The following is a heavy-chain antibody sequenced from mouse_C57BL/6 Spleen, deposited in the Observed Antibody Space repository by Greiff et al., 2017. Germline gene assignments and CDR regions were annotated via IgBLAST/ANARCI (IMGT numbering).Heavy chain of an antibody. Sequence: EVKLQQSGPELVKPGASVKISCKASGYTFTDYYMNWVKQSHGKSLEWIGDINPNNGGTSYNQKFKGKATLTVDKSSSTAYMELRSLTSEDSAVYYCARDSRGYFDVWGTGTTVTVSS. J-gene: IGHJ1*03. V-gene: IGHV1-26*01. CDR3: ARDSRGYFDV. CDR1: GYTFTDYY. D-gene: IGHD6-1*01. CDR2: INPNNGGT.